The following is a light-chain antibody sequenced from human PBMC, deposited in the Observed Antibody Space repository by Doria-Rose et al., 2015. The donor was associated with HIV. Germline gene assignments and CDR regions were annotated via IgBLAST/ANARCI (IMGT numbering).Light chain of an antibody. J-gene: IGKJ3*01. CDR2: DAS. V-gene: IGKV3D-7*01. CDR1: QRVKSSY. Sequence: EIVLTQSPGTLSLSPGERATLSCRASQRVKSSYLAWYQQKPDQAPRLLIYDASTRATGIPARFSGSGSGTDFTLTISSLEAEDVAVYYCQQYYDTPSFGPGTTVDIK. CDR3: QQYYDTPS.